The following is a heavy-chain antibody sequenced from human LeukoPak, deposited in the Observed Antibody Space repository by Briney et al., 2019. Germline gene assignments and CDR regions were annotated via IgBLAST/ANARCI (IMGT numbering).Heavy chain of an antibody. CDR2: IIPIFGTA. Sequence: SVKVSCKASGGTFSSYAISWVRQAPGQGLEWMGRIIPIFGTANYAQKFQGRVTITTDESTSTAYMELSSLRSEDTAVYYCARVGHYYYYMDVWGKGTTVTVSS. CDR3: ARVGHYYYYMDV. CDR1: GGTFSSYA. V-gene: IGHV1-69*05. J-gene: IGHJ6*03.